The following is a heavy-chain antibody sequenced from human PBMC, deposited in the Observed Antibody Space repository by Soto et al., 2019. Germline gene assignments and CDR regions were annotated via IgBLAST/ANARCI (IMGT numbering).Heavy chain of an antibody. Sequence: QVQLVESGGGVVQPGRSLRLSCAASGFTFSSYGMHWVRQAPGKGLEWVAVISYDGSNKYYADCVKGRFTISRDNSKKTLYLQMNSLRAEDTGVYYCAKGAYSGSYLGYWGQGTLVTVSS. CDR1: GFTFSSYG. J-gene: IGHJ4*02. D-gene: IGHD1-26*01. CDR3: AKGAYSGSYLGY. V-gene: IGHV3-30*18. CDR2: ISYDGSNK.